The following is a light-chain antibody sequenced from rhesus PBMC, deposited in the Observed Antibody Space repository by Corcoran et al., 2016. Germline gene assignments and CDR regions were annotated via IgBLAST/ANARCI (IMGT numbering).Light chain of an antibody. J-gene: IGKJ1*01. CDR3: QQYSSRPWT. CDR1: QGISYW. CDR2: RAS. V-gene: IGKV1-22*01. Sequence: DIQMTQSPSSLSASVGDTVTITCRTSQGISYWLAWYQQTPGKAPNLLIYRASSLRSGVPSRFSGSGSGTDFNLTISGRQYGDFGTYYCQQYSSRPWTFGQGTKVEIK.